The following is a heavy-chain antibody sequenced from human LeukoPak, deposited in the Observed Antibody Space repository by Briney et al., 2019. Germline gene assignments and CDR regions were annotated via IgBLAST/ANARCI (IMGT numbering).Heavy chain of an antibody. J-gene: IGHJ4*02. D-gene: IGHD2-2*01. V-gene: IGHV3-30*02. CDR3: YCSSEGFDY. CDR2: IWYDGSNK. CDR1: GFTFSSYG. Sequence: PGGSLRLSCAASGFTFSSYGMHWVRQAPGQGLEGVAFIWYDGSNKYYADSVNVRFTISRDNSKNTLYLQMNSLRAEDTAVYYPYCSSEGFDYWGQGTLVTVSS.